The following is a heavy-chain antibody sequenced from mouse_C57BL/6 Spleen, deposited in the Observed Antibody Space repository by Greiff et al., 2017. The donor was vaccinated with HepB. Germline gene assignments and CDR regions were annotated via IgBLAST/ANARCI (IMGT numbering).Heavy chain of an antibody. V-gene: IGHV1-4*01. CDR3: ARPGSRGEDFDY. CDR1: GYTFTSYT. D-gene: IGHD1-1*01. Sequence: VQLVESGAELARPGASVKMSCKASGYTFTSYTMHWVKQRPGQGLEWIGYINPSSGYTKYNQKFKDKATLTADKSSSTAYMQLSSLTSEDSAVYYCARPGSRGEDFDYWGQGTTLTVSS. CDR2: INPSSGYT. J-gene: IGHJ2*01.